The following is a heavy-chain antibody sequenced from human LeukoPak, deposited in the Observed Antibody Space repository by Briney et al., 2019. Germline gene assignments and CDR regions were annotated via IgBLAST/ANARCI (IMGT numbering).Heavy chain of an antibody. D-gene: IGHD6-13*01. CDR3: ARTYSSSWYRWFDP. J-gene: IGHJ5*02. V-gene: IGHV4-34*01. Sequence: SETLSLTCAVYGGSFSGYYWSSIRQPPGKGLEWIGEINHSGSTNYNPSLKSRVTISVDTSKNQFSLKLSSVTAADTAVYYCARTYSSSWYRWFDPWGQGTLVTVSS. CDR2: INHSGST. CDR1: GGSFSGYY.